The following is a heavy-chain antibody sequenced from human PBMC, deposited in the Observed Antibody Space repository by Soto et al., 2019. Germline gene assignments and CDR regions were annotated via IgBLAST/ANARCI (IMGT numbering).Heavy chain of an antibody. CDR1: GGTFNNYV. D-gene: IGHD3-10*02. CDR3: ARDHRFWASDLFSDWFDP. CDR2: IIPPFDTA. J-gene: IGHJ5*02. Sequence: SVKVSCKASGGTFNNYVFSWVRQAPGQGLEWMGGIIPPFDTANYPQKFQGRVTITADESTSTVHMDLSSLTSDDTAVYYCARDHRFWASDLFSDWFDPWGQGTLVTVSS. V-gene: IGHV1-69*13.